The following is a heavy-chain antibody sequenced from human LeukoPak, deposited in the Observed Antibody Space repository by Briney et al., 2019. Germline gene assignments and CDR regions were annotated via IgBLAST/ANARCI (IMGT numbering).Heavy chain of an antibody. Sequence: GGSLRVSCAASGFTFSSYSTSWVRQAPGKGLEWVSSISSSSSYIYYADSVKGRFTISRDYAKNSLYLQMNSLRAEDTAVYYCVRACGGDCYLADYWGQGTLVTVSS. J-gene: IGHJ4*02. CDR3: VRACGGDCYLADY. V-gene: IGHV3-21*01. CDR1: GFTFSSYS. CDR2: ISSSSSYI. D-gene: IGHD2-21*02.